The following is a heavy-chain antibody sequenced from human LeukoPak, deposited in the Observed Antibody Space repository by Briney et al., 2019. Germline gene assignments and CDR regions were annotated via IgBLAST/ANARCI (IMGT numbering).Heavy chain of an antibody. V-gene: IGHV3-66*01. CDR3: ARDGSGYSSSWFDY. J-gene: IGHJ5*01. CDR2: IYSGGST. Sequence: GGSLRLSCAASGFTVSSNYMSWVRQAPGKGLEWVSVIYSGGSTYYADSVKGRFTISRDNAKNSLYLQMNSLRAEDTAVYYCARDGSGYSSSWFDYWGQGALVTVSS. CDR1: GFTVSSNY. D-gene: IGHD6-13*01.